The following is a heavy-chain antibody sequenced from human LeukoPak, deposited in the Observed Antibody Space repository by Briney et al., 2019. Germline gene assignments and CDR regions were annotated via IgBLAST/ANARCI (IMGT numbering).Heavy chain of an antibody. V-gene: IGHV3-23*01. J-gene: IGHJ6*04. Sequence: GGSLRLSCAASEFTFSSYAMSWVRQAPGKGLEWVSAISGSGGSMYYADSVKGRFTISRDNSKNTLYLQMNSLRAEDTAVYYCAELGITMIGGVWGKGTTVTISS. CDR3: AELGITMIGGV. D-gene: IGHD3-10*02. CDR2: ISGSGGSM. CDR1: EFTFSSYA.